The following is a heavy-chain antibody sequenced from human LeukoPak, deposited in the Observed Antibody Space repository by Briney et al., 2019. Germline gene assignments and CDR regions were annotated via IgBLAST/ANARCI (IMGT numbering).Heavy chain of an antibody. CDR3: ASDGELAPPDI. V-gene: IGHV3-30*03. D-gene: IGHD1-26*01. CDR2: ISYDGSNK. Sequence: PGRSLRLSCAASGYTFSSYGMHRVRQAPGKGLEWVAVISYDGSNKYYADSVKGRFTISRDNSKNTLYLQMNSLRAEDTAVYYCASDGELAPPDIWGQGTMVTVSS. CDR1: GYTFSSYG. J-gene: IGHJ3*02.